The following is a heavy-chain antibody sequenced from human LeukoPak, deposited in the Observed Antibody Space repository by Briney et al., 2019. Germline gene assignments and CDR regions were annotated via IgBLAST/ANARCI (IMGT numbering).Heavy chain of an antibody. CDR2: ISSSGNYI. D-gene: IGHD3-10*01. CDR1: GFTFNSYT. V-gene: IGHV3-21*01. CDR3: ARSRSSSPYDKNLNF. Sequence: PGGSLRLSCAASGFTFNSYTMSWVREAPGKGLEWVSSISSSGNYIYHADSVKGRFTISRDDAQNSVHLQMNSLKDEDTAVYYCARSRSSSPYDKNLNFWGQGTLVIVSS. J-gene: IGHJ4*02.